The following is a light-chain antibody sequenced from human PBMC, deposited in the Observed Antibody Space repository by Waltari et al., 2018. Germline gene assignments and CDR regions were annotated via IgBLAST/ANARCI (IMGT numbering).Light chain of an antibody. J-gene: IGKJ2*01. CDR1: QSVLYSSNNKNY. CDR3: QEYYSTPLT. Sequence: DIVMTQSPDSLAVSLGERATIHCKSSQSVLYSSNNKNYLALYQQKPGQPPKLLISWASTRESGVPDRFSGSGSGTDFTLTISSLQDEDVAVYYCQEYYSTPLTFGQGTKLEIK. CDR2: WAS. V-gene: IGKV4-1*01.